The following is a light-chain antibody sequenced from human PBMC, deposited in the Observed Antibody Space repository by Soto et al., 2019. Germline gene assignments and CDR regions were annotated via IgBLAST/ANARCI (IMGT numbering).Light chain of an antibody. V-gene: IGKV1-5*03. CDR3: QQYNSYWT. Sequence: DIQMTQSPSCLSASVGATAPITCRASQSISSWLAWYQQKPGKAPKLLIYKASSLESGVPSRFSGSGSGTEFTLTISSLQPDDFATYYCQQYNSYWTFGQGTKVDI. CDR1: QSISSW. J-gene: IGKJ1*01. CDR2: KAS.